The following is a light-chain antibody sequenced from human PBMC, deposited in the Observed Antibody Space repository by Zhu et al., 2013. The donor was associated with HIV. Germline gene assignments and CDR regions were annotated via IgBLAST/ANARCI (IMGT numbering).Light chain of an antibody. CDR3: QQYNSYST. V-gene: IGKV1-5*03. Sequence: DFQVTQSPSTVSASVGDRVTITCRASQTLTNWLAWYQQKPGKAPKLLIYKASSLESGVPSRFSGSGSGTEFTLTISSLQPDDFATYYCQQYNSYSTFGQGTKVE. J-gene: IGKJ1*01. CDR2: KAS. CDR1: QTLTNW.